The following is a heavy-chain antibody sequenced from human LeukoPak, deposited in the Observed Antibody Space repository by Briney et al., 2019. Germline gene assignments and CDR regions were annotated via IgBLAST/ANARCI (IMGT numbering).Heavy chain of an antibody. Sequence: RGSPRPSCAASGFTFSSYAMSWVRQAPGKGLEWVSAISGSGGSTYYADSVKGRFTISRDNSKNTLYLQMNSLRAEDTAVYYCAKETNSSSWFYYYYGMDVWGHGNPVTVSS. CDR2: ISGSGGST. V-gene: IGHV3-23*01. J-gene: IGHJ6*02. CDR3: AKETNSSSWFYYYYGMDV. CDR1: GFTFSSYA. D-gene: IGHD6-13*01.